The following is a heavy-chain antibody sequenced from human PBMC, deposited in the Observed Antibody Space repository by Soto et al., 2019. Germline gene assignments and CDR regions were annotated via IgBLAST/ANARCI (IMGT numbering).Heavy chain of an antibody. V-gene: IGHV3-15*01. CDR3: TTGKQWLPFDY. CDR1: GFTFSNAW. J-gene: IGHJ4*02. Sequence: GGSLRLSCAASGFTFSNAWMSWVRQAPGKGLEWVGRIKSKTDGGTTDYAAPVKGRFTISRGDSKNTLYLQMNSLKTEDTAVYYCTTGKQWLPFDYWGQGTLVTVSS. D-gene: IGHD6-19*01. CDR2: IKSKTDGGTT.